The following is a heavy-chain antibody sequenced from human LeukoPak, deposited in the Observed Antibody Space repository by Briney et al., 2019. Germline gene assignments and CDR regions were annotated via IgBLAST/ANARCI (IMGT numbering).Heavy chain of an antibody. Sequence: GGSLRLSCVACGFTVSSNCMSWVRQAPGKGLEWVSIIYNDGSTFYADSVKGRFTISRDNSKHTLYLQMDSLSAEDTAVYYCAKPVRSTTSGYWGPAILVTVSS. CDR2: IYNDGST. CDR3: AKPVRSTTSGY. J-gene: IGHJ4*02. V-gene: IGHV3-53*01. CDR1: GFTVSSNC. D-gene: IGHD2/OR15-2a*01.